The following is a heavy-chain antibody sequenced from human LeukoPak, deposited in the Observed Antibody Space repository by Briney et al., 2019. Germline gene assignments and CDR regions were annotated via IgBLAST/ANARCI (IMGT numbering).Heavy chain of an antibody. CDR1: GGSITSRSYY. Sequence: SETLSLTCTVSGGSITSRSYYWGWIRQPPGKGLQWIGSIYYSGTTYYNPSLKSRVTISVDTSKNQFSLKLSSVIAADATIYYCARQGDFLSGYLDAFDIWGQGTMVTVSS. V-gene: IGHV4-39*01. CDR2: IYYSGTT. CDR3: ARQGDFLSGYLDAFDI. J-gene: IGHJ3*02. D-gene: IGHD3-3*01.